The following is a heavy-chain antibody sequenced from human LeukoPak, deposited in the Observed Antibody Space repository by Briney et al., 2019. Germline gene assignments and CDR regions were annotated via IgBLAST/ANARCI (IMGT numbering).Heavy chain of an antibody. CDR2: IKSKTDGGIT. V-gene: IGHV3-15*01. Sequence: PGGSLRLSCAASGFTFSNAWMSWVRQAPGKGLEWVGCIKSKTDGGITAYATPVKGRFTISRDDSKNTLYLKMNSLKTEDTAVYYCTTEDIVLMVYASSTFDYWGQGTLVTVSS. D-gene: IGHD2-8*01. CDR3: TTEDIVLMVYASSTFDY. J-gene: IGHJ4*02. CDR1: GFTFSNAW.